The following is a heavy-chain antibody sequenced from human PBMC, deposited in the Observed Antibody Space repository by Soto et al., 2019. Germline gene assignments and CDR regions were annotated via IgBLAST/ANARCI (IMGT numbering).Heavy chain of an antibody. J-gene: IGHJ4*02. CDR1: GYTFTGYY. CDR3: ARMGSGSYMYYFDY. Sequence: ASVKVSCKASGYTFTGYYMHWVRQAPGQGLEWMGWINPNSGGTNYAQKFQGWVTMTRDTSISTAYMELSRLRSDDTAVYYCARMGSGSYMYYFDYWGQGTLVTVSS. V-gene: IGHV1-2*04. CDR2: INPNSGGT. D-gene: IGHD3-10*01.